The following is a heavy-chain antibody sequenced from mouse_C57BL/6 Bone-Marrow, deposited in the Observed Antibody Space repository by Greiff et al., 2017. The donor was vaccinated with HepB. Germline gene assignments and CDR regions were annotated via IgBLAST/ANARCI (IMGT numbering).Heavy chain of an antibody. CDR2: IHPNSGST. CDR3: ARYYGSRAWFAY. CDR1: GYTFTSYW. V-gene: IGHV1-64*01. J-gene: IGHJ3*01. D-gene: IGHD1-1*01. Sequence: QVQLQQPGAELVKPGASVKLSCKASGYTFTSYWMHWVKQRPGQGLEWIGMIHPNSGSTNYHEKFKSKATLTVDKSSSTAYMQLSSLTSEDSAVYYCARYYGSRAWFAYWGQGTLVTVSA.